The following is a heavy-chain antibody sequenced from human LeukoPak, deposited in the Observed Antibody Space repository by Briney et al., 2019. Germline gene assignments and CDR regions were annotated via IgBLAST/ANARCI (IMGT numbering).Heavy chain of an antibody. D-gene: IGHD6-19*01. CDR1: RFTFSSYW. V-gene: IGHV3-74*01. CDR3: AREDVDITVATSGAFDI. J-gene: IGHJ3*02. CDR2: IISDGSST. Sequence: PGGSLRLSCAASRFTFSSYWMHWVRQAPGKGLVWVSRIISDGSSTSYADSVKGRFTISRDNAKNTLYLRMNSLRAEDTAVYYCAREDVDITVATSGAFDIWGQGTMVTVSS.